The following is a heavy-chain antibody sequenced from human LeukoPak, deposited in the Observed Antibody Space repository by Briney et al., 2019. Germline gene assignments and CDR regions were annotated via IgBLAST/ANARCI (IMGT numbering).Heavy chain of an antibody. J-gene: IGHJ4*02. D-gene: IGHD3-22*01. CDR2: IRYDGSNK. CDR3: ARRSSGYLGFLFDY. CDR1: GFTFSSYG. V-gene: IGHV3-30*02. Sequence: GGSLRLSCAASGFTFSSYGMHWVRQAPGKGLEWVAFIRYDGSNKYYADSVKGRFTISRDNSKNTLYLQMNSLRAEDTAVYYCARRSSGYLGFLFDYWGQGTLVTVSS.